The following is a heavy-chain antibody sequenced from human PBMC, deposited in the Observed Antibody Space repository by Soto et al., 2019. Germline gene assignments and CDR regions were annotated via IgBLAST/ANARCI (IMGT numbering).Heavy chain of an antibody. J-gene: IGHJ3*02. Sequence: QTGGSLRLSCAASGFTFSGSAMHWVRQASGKGLEWVGRIRSKANSYATAYAASVKGRFTISRDDSKNTAYLQMNSLKTEDTAVYYCTRPNYYDSSGYYFYAFDIWGQGTMVTVSS. CDR1: GFTFSGSA. V-gene: IGHV3-73*01. CDR3: TRPNYYDSSGYYFYAFDI. CDR2: IRSKANSYAT. D-gene: IGHD3-22*01.